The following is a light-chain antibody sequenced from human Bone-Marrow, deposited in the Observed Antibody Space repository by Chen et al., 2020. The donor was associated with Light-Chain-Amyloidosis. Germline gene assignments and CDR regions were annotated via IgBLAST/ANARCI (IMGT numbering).Light chain of an antibody. Sequence: EILLSQSPLPLSLSPGEGAHLSSRAIQTISSNYLTWYQQKFGQAPRLLIYGSASRATGIPDRFTGSGSGTDFTLTINRLEPEDFAMYYCQQYGTSPLTFGGGIKVEIK. CDR1: QTISSNY. CDR3: QQYGTSPLT. CDR2: GSA. V-gene: IGKV3-20*01. J-gene: IGKJ4*01.